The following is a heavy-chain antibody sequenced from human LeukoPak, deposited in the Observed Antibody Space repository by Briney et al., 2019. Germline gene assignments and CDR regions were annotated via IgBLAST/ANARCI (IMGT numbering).Heavy chain of an antibody. CDR3: ARARGRGGSAFDY. V-gene: IGHV4-30-4*08. J-gene: IGHJ4*02. CDR1: GGSISSGDYY. CDR2: IYYSGST. D-gene: IGHD2-15*01. Sequence: PSETLSLTCTVSGGSISSGDYYWSWLRQPPGKGLEWIGYIYYSGSTYYNPSLKSRVTISVDTSKNQFSLKLSSVTAADTAVYYCARARGRGGSAFDYWGQGTLVTVSS.